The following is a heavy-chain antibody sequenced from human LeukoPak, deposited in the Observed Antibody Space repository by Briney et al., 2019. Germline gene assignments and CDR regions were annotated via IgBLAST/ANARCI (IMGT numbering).Heavy chain of an antibody. D-gene: IGHD3-10*01. V-gene: IGHV3-21*01. Sequence: PGGSLRVSCAASGFTFSSYSMNWVRQAPGKGLEWVSSISSSSSYIYYADSVKGRFTISRDNAKNSLYMQMNSLRAEDTAVYYCARDPGGAGDSAVYYWGQGTLVTVSS. CDR2: ISSSSSYI. CDR1: GFTFSSYS. CDR3: ARDPGGAGDSAVYY. J-gene: IGHJ4*02.